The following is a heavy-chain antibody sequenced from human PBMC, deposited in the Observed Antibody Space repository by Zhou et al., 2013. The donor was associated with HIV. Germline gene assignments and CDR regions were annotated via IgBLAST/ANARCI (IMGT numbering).Heavy chain of an antibody. D-gene: IGHD3-16*01. J-gene: IGHJ4*02. CDR2: ISTYNGNT. CDR3: ATMPHLTGDRVDMTAIGGGDY. CDR1: DYTFTSYA. V-gene: IGHV1-18*01. Sequence: QVQLVQSGAEVKKPGASVKVSCKTSDYTFTSYAISWVRQAPGQGLEWLGWISTYNGNTVYAQNLQGRVTMTTDTSTRTAYMELRSLNSDDTAVYYCATMPHLTGDRVDMTAIGGGDYWGRGTPVTVSS.